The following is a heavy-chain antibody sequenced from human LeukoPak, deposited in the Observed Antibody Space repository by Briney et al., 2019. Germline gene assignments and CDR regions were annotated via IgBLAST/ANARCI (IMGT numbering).Heavy chain of an antibody. CDR1: GFTFSSYA. J-gene: IGHJ5*02. Sequence: QPGGSLRLSCAASGFTFSSYAMSWVRQAPGNGLEWVSAISGSGGSTYYADSVKGRFTISRDNSKNTLYLQMNSLRAEDTAVYYCAKDCLAWLFPHGWFDPWGQGTLVTVSS. CDR2: ISGSGGST. V-gene: IGHV3-23*01. CDR3: AKDCLAWLFPHGWFDP. D-gene: IGHD3-9*01.